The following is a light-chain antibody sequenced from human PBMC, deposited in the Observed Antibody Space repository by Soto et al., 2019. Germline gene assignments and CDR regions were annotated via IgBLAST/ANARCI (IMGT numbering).Light chain of an antibody. CDR1: SSDVGSYNR. Sequence: QSVLTQPPSVSGSPGQSVTISCTGTSSDVGSYNRVSWYQQPPGTAPQLMIYDVTYRPSGVSNRFSGSKSGTTASLTLSGLQAEDEADYYCSSYTSTSTYVFGTGTKVTV. CDR2: DVT. J-gene: IGLJ1*01. CDR3: SSYTSTSTYV. V-gene: IGLV2-18*02.